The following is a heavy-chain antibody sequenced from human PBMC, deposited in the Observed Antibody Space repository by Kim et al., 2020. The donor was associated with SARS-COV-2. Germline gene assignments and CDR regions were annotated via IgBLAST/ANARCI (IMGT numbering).Heavy chain of an antibody. V-gene: IGHV3-33*06. CDR1: GFTFSRYG. D-gene: IGHD3-22*01. Sequence: GGSLRLSCAASGFTFSRYGMHWVRQAPGKGLEWVAVIWFDGSNKYYADSVKGRFTISRDNSKNTLYLQMNSLRAEDTAVYYCAKDLGRQYYDSSGYYYLPFYYYYGMDVWGQGTTVTVSS. J-gene: IGHJ6*02. CDR3: AKDLGRQYYDSSGYYYLPFYYYYGMDV. CDR2: IWFDGSNK.